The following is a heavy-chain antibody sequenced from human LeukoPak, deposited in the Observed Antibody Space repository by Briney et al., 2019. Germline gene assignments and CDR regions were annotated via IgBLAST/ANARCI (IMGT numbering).Heavy chain of an antibody. D-gene: IGHD1-7*01. J-gene: IGHJ4*02. CDR2: ISGGTSYI. V-gene: IGHV3-21*01. Sequence: GGPLRLSCAASGFTFSGYAMNWVRQAPGKGLEWVSSISGGTSYIYYADSVKGRFTISRDNARNSLYLQMNSLRAEDTAVYYCAKSWGNWNYDYWGQGTLVTVSS. CDR3: AKSWGNWNYDY. CDR1: GFTFSGYA.